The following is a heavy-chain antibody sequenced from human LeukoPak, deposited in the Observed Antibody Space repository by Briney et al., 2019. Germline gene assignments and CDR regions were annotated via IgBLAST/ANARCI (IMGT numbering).Heavy chain of an antibody. D-gene: IGHD3-22*01. V-gene: IGHV3-23*01. CDR1: GFTFSRYA. CDR2: ISGSGGST. CDR3: AKENYYDSSGYHLGDY. J-gene: IGHJ4*02. Sequence: PGGSLRLSCAASGFTFSRYAMSWVRQAPGKGLEWVSAISGSGGSTYYADSVKGRFTISRDNSKNTLYLQMNSLRAEDTAVYYCAKENYYDSSGYHLGDYWGQGTLVTVSS.